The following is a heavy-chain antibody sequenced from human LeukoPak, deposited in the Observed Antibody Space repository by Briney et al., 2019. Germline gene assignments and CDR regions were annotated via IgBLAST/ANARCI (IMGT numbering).Heavy chain of an antibody. J-gene: IGHJ4*02. D-gene: IGHD1-1*01. CDR1: GGAISSSNW. Sequence: SETLSLTCTVSGGAISSSNWWSWVRQPPGKGLEWIGEIFHGGSTNYNPSLKSRVTISGDKSRNQFSLKLSSVTAADTAVYYCARDRGTWNDDGFDYWGQGTLVTVSS. V-gene: IGHV4-4*02. CDR3: ARDRGTWNDDGFDY. CDR2: IFHGGST.